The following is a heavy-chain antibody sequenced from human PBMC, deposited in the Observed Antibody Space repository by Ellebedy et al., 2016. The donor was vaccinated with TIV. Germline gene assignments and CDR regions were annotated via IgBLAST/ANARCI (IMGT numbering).Heavy chain of an antibody. D-gene: IGHD6-13*01. CDR1: GFSFINAW. CDR3: ARLGVIAAAGASDY. Sequence: GESLKISCVASGFSFINAWMTWVRQAPGKGPEWVSYISYSGDLMYYADSVKGRFTTSRDNAENSLYLQMNSLRAEDTAVYYCARLGVIAAAGASDYWGQGTLVIVSS. V-gene: IGHV3-11*01. CDR2: ISYSGDLM. J-gene: IGHJ4*02.